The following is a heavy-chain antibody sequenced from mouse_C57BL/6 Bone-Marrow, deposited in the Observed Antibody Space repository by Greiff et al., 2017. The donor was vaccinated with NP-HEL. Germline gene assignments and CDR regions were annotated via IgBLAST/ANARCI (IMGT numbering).Heavy chain of an antibody. V-gene: IGHV5-16*01. CDR1: GFTFSDYY. Sequence: EVKLMESEGGLVQPGSSMKLSCTASGFTFSDYYMAWVRQVPEKGLEWVANINYDGSSTYYLASLKSRFIISRDKAKNILYLQMSSLKSEDTATDYCARDRGYYYAMDYWGQGTSVTVSS. CDR2: INYDGSST. D-gene: IGHD2-2*01. J-gene: IGHJ4*01. CDR3: ARDRGYYYAMDY.